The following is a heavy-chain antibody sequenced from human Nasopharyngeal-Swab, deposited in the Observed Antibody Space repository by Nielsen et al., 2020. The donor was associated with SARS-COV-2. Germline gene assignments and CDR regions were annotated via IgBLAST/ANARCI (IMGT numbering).Heavy chain of an antibody. J-gene: IGHJ6*04. V-gene: IGHV3-21*01. CDR2: ISSSTSYI. CDR3: ARDGFGESPYYYYYGMDV. D-gene: IGHD3-10*01. Sequence: GESLKIYCAASGFTFSNYSMNWVRQAPGTGLEWVSSISSSTSYIYYAHSVKGRYTISRDNAKNSLYLQMNSLRAEDTAVYYCARDGFGESPYYYYYGMDVWGEGTTYTVSS. CDR1: GFTFSNYS.